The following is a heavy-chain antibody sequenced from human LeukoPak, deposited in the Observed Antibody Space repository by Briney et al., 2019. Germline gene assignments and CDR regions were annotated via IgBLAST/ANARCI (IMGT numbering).Heavy chain of an antibody. D-gene: IGHD5-24*01. CDR1: GVSISSTNW. CDR3: ARNPRDGYTFDY. V-gene: IGHV4-4*02. J-gene: IGHJ4*02. CDR2: IYHSGSA. Sequence: PSETLSLTCAVSGVSISSTNWWSWVRQPPGKGLEWIGEIYHSGSANYNPSLKGRVTVSMDKSNNQFSLTLISVTAADTAVYYCARNPRDGYTFDYWGQGTLVTVSS.